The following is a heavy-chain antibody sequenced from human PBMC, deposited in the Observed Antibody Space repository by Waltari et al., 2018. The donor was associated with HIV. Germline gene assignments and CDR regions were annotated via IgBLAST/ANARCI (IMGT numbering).Heavy chain of an antibody. CDR3: AKDMSSDDAFDI. J-gene: IGHJ3*02. Sequence: EVQLVASGAGLVQPGSALRPHCADPGFNFQAYAMHWVRQAPGKGLEWVSGISWNSGSIGYADSVKGRFTISRDNAKNSLYLQMNSLRAEDTALYYCAKDMSSDDAFDIWGQGTMVTVSS. V-gene: IGHV3-9*01. CDR2: ISWNSGSI. CDR1: GFNFQAYA.